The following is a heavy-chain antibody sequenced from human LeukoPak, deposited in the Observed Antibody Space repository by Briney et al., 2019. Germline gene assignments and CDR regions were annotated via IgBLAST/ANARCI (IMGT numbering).Heavy chain of an antibody. CDR2: IYYSGST. D-gene: IGHD5-18*01. V-gene: IGHV4-39*07. J-gene: IGHJ4*02. CDR1: GGSISSSSYY. CDR3: AMGVDTAMLG. Sequence: NSSETLSLTCTVSGGSISSSSYYWGWIRQPPGKGLEWIGSIYYSGSTYYNPSLKSRVTISVDTSKNQFSLKLSSVTAADTAVYYCAMGVDTAMLGWGQGTLVTVSS.